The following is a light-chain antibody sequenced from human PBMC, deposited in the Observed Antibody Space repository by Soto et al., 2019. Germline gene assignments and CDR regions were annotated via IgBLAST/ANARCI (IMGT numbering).Light chain of an antibody. CDR3: QQYNDWPPLT. V-gene: IGKV3-20*01. J-gene: IGKJ5*01. Sequence: ESVLTESPGTLSFPPGERATLSCRASQSVSSSYLAWYQQKPGQAPRLLIYGASNRATGIPDRFTGSGSGTDFTLTISRLEPEDFAVYYCQQYNDWPPLTFGQRTDWRL. CDR1: QSVSSSY. CDR2: GAS.